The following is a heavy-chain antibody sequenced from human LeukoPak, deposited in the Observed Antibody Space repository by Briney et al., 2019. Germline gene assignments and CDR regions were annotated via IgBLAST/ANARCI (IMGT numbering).Heavy chain of an antibody. CDR1: GLTVSNSF. V-gene: IGHV3-53*01. CDR3: AREISGSGSYYSDY. D-gene: IGHD3-10*01. J-gene: IGHJ4*02. CDR2: IYSGGST. Sequence: GSLRLSCAASGLTVSNSFMSWVRQAPGKGLEWVSVIYSGGSTYYADSVKGRFTISRDISNNTLYLQMNSLRADDTAVYYCAREISGSGSYYSDYWGQGTVVTVSS.